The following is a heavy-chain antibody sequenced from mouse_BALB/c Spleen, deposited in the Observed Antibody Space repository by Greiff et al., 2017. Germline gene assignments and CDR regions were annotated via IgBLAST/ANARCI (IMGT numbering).Heavy chain of an antibody. CDR2: IYPGSGST. D-gene: IGHD2-4*01. V-gene: IGHV1-55*01. Sequence: QVQLQQPGAELVKPGTSVKLSCKASGYNFTSYWINWVKLRPGQGLEWIGDIYPGSGSTNYNEKFKSKATLTVDTSSSTAYMQLSSLASEDSALYYCARRGALYYDYDPWFAYWGQGTTLTVSS. J-gene: IGHJ2*01. CDR3: ARRGALYYDYDPWFAY. CDR1: GYNFTSYW.